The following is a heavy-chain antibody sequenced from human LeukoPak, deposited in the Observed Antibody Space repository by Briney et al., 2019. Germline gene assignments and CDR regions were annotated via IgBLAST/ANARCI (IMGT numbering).Heavy chain of an antibody. CDR3: AKDPNFYYCMDV. J-gene: IGHJ6*03. Sequence: GGSLRLSCAASGFTFSSYGMSWVRQAPGKGLEWVSTISGRRDSTSYADSVKGRFTISRDNSKNALYLQMNSLRAEDTAVYYCAKDPNFYYCMDVWGKGTTVTISS. CDR2: ISGRRDST. CDR1: GFTFSSYG. V-gene: IGHV3-23*01.